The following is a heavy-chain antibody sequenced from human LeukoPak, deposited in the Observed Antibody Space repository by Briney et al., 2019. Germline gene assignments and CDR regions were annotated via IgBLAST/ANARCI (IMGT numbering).Heavy chain of an antibody. CDR2: IYGSGST. CDR3: ARDRYSSGWYFGN. Sequence: SETLSLTCTVSGGSIRSYWSWIRQPAGKGLEWIGRIYGSGSTDYNPSLKSRVTMSIDTSKNQFSLKLSSVTAADTAVYYCARDRYSSGWYFGNRGQGTLVTVSS. D-gene: IGHD6-19*01. CDR1: GGSIRSY. V-gene: IGHV4-4*07. J-gene: IGHJ4*02.